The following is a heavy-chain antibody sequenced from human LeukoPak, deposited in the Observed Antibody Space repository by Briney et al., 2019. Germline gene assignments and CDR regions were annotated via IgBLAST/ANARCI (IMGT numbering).Heavy chain of an antibody. D-gene: IGHD3-3*01. CDR1: GFTFSSYG. Sequence: GSLRLSCAASGFTFSSYGMHWVRQAPGKGLEWVAVISYDGSNKYYADSVKGRFTITRDNAENSLYLQMNSLKVEDTAIYYCATYDSWSGYNIAYWGQGTLVTVSS. V-gene: IGHV3-30*03. CDR2: ISYDGSNK. CDR3: ATYDSWSGYNIAY. J-gene: IGHJ4*02.